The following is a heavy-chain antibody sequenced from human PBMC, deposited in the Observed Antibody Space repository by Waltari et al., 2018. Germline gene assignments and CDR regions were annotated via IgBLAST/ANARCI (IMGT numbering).Heavy chain of an antibody. CDR2: IHHSGST. Sequence: QVQLQESGPGLVKPSETLSLTCTVSGGSINNYYWSWIRQPPGKGLEWIGYIHHSGSTNYNPSLKSRVTISVDTSKNQFSLRLSSVTAADTAVYYCARRRAYSSGWYIDYWGQGTLVTVSS. CDR3: ARRRAYSSGWYIDY. J-gene: IGHJ4*02. V-gene: IGHV4-59*01. CDR1: GGSINNYY. D-gene: IGHD6-19*01.